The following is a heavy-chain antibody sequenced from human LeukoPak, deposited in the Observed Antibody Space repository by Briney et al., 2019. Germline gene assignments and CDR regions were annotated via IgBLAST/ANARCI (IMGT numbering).Heavy chain of an antibody. D-gene: IGHD6-19*01. J-gene: IGHJ6*02. V-gene: IGHV4-59*01. CDR2: VYYSGST. Sequence: SETLSLTCSVSGGSISSYYWSWIRQPPGKGLEWIGYVYYSGSTNYNPSLKRRVTISVDKSKSQFSLKLRSVNAADTAVYYCARYSSGWYSAHYYGMDVWGQGTTVTVSS. CDR1: GGSISSYY. CDR3: ARYSSGWYSAHYYGMDV.